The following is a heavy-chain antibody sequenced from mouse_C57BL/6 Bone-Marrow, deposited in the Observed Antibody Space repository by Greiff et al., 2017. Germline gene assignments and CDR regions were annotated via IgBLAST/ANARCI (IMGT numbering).Heavy chain of an antibody. Sequence: QVQLKESGPGLVQPSQSLSITCTVSGFSLTIYGVHWVRQSPGKGLEWLGVIWSGGSTDYNAAFISRLSISKDNSKSQVFFKMNSLQADDTAIYYCAILYYGSSYGYFDVWGTGTTVTVSA. CDR3: AILYYGSSYGYFDV. D-gene: IGHD1-1*01. V-gene: IGHV2-2*01. CDR2: IWSGGST. J-gene: IGHJ1*03. CDR1: GFSLTIYG.